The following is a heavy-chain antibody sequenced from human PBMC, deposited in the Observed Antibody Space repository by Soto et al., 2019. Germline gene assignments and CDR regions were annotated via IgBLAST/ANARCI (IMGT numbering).Heavy chain of an antibody. CDR3: ARGARFVPAAPAHFDY. Sequence: PSETLSLTCTVSGGSISSGGYYWSWIRQHPGKGLEWIGYIYYSGSTYYNPSLKSRVTISVDTSKNQFSLKLSSVTAADTAVYYCARGARFVPAAPAHFDYWGQGTLVTV. V-gene: IGHV4-31*03. CDR1: GGSISSGGYY. J-gene: IGHJ4*02. CDR2: IYYSGST. D-gene: IGHD2-2*01.